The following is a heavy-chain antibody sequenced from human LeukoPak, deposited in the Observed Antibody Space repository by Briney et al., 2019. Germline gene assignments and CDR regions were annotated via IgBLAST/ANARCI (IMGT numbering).Heavy chain of an antibody. J-gene: IGHJ4*02. V-gene: IGHV3-23*01. CDR3: AKDSGFSVSYFSN. Sequence: PGGSLRLSCTASGFTFSDYAMSWVRQAPGKGPEWVSDISGFSGNTYYADSVKGRFTISRDNSKSTLYLQMNSLRAEDTATYYCAKDSGFSVSYFSNWGQGILVTVSS. D-gene: IGHD1-26*01. CDR2: ISGFSGNT. CDR1: GFTFSDYA.